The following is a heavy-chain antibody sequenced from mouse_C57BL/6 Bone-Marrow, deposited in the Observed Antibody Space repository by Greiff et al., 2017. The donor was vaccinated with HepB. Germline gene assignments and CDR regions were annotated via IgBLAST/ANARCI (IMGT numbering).Heavy chain of an antibody. V-gene: IGHV3-8*01. D-gene: IGHD1-1*01. CDR2: ISYSGST. CDR3: ARGDYYGSYWYFDV. CDR1: GYSITSDY. Sequence: EVNLVVSGPGLAKPSQTLSLTCSVTGYSITSDYWNWIRKFPGNKLEYMGYISYSGSTYYNPSLKSRISITRDTSKNQYYLQLNSVTTEDTATYYCARGDYYGSYWYFDVWGTGTTVTVSS. J-gene: IGHJ1*03.